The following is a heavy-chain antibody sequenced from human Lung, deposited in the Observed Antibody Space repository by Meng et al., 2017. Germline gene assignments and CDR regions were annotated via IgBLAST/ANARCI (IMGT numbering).Heavy chain of an antibody. Sequence: QVQLPPPPPVLVKPSQSPSLTCAITGYSVSSNRAAWTWIRQPPSRCLEWLGRTYYRSKWYSDYATSVRSRIAINADTSKNQFSLQLNSLTPEDTAVYYCTGVGHKNWFNSWGQGTLVTVSS. V-gene: IGHV6-1*01. CDR3: TGVGHKNWFNS. J-gene: IGHJ5*01. CDR2: TYYRSKWYS. CDR1: GYSVSSNRAA. D-gene: IGHD2-21*01.